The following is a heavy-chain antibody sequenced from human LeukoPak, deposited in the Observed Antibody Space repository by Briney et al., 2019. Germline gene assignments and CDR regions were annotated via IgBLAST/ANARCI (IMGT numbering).Heavy chain of an antibody. V-gene: IGHV3-23*01. J-gene: IGHJ4*02. D-gene: IGHD1-26*01. CDR2: ISDGGGDS. CDR1: GFTFSSSA. Sequence: PGGSLRLSCTASGFTFSSSAMTWVRQAPGKGLEWVSAISDGGGDSIYTDSVKDRFTISRDNSKNTLYLQMNSLRAEDTALYYCAKGGSYAPLDYWGQGTLVTVSS. CDR3: AKGGSYAPLDY.